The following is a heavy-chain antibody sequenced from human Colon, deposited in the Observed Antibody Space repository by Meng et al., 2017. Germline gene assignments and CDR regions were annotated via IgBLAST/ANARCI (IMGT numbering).Heavy chain of an antibody. J-gene: IGHJ4*02. D-gene: IGHD4-17*01. V-gene: IGHV4-30-4*01. CDR2: IYYSGST. CDR1: GGSTSSGDYY. Sequence: VPMQEGGPGLVQPSQTLALPCTVSGGSTSSGDYYWSWIRQPPGKGLEWIGYIYYSGSTYYNPSLKSRVTISVDTSKNQFSLKLSSVTAADTAVYYCARGPTTYFDYWGQGTLVTVSS. CDR3: ARGPTTYFDY.